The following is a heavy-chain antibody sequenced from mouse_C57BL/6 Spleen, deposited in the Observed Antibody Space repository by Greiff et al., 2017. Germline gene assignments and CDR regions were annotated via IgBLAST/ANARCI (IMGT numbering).Heavy chain of an antibody. J-gene: IGHJ2*01. CDR2: ISSGGSYT. CDR1: GFTFSSYG. CDR3: ARLPTVVGGYFDY. V-gene: IGHV5-6*01. Sequence: EVKLMESGGDLVKPGGSLKLSCAASGFTFSSYGMSWVRQTPDKRLEWVATISSGGSYTYYPDSVKGLFPISRDNAKNTLYLQMSSLKSEDTAMYYCARLPTVVGGYFDYWGQGTTRTVSS. D-gene: IGHD1-1*01.